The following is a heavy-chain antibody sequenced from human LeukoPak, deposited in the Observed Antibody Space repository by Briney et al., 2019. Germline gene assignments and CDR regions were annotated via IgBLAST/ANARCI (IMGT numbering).Heavy chain of an antibody. D-gene: IGHD6-13*01. J-gene: IGHJ4*02. CDR3: ARDLGITADGNYFDY. Sequence: GGSLRLSCAGAGFAFSRYAMSWVRQAPGKGLEWVAVIWFDGSNKYYADSVEGRFTVSRDNSKYTLSLQMNSLRAEDTAVYYCARDLGITADGNYFDYWGQGTLVTVSS. V-gene: IGHV3-33*08. CDR1: GFAFSRYA. CDR2: IWFDGSNK.